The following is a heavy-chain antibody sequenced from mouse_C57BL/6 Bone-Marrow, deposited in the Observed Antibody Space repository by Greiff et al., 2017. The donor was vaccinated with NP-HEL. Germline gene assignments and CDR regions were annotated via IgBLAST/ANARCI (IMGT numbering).Heavy chain of an antibody. J-gene: IGHJ4*01. CDR2: IYPSDSET. CDR3: ARSYGNYGYAMDG. CDR1: GYTFTSYW. V-gene: IGHV1-61*01. D-gene: IGHD2-1*01. Sequence: QVQLQQPGAELVRPGSSVKLSCKASGYTFTSYWMDWVKQRPGQGLEWIGNIYPSDSETHYNQKFKDKATLTVDKSSSTAYMQLSSLTSEDSAVYYCARSYGNYGYAMDGWGQGASVTVSS.